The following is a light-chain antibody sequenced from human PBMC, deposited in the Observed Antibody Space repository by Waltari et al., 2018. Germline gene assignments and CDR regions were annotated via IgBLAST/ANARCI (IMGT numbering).Light chain of an antibody. CDR1: SGSIASTY. CDR3: QSLDSTSPVI. J-gene: IGLJ2*01. CDR2: EDT. Sequence: FVLTQPPSVSESPGKTVTISCTRSSGSIASTYVPWYPQPPGGAPTLVLYEDTQSPSGVPDRFSASIDVASNSASLTISGLKTEDEADYYCQSLDSTSPVIFGGGTRVTVL. V-gene: IGLV6-57*03.